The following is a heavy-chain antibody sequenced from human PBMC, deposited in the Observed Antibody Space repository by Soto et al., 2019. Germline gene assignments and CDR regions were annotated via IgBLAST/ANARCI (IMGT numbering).Heavy chain of an antibody. J-gene: IGHJ6*02. CDR2: INHSGGT. Sequence: SETLSLTCGVYGGSFSGYYWTWIRQAPGTGLEWIGEINHSGGTNYNSSLKSRVTISVDTSKNQLSLTLYSVTAADTAVYYCARDRQYYQFWSGYQNERPYGMDVWGQGTTVT. CDR3: ARDRQYYQFWSGYQNERPYGMDV. CDR1: GGSFSGYY. V-gene: IGHV4-34*01. D-gene: IGHD3-3*02.